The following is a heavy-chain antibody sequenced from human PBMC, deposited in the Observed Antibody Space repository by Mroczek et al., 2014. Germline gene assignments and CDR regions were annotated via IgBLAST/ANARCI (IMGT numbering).Heavy chain of an antibody. V-gene: IGHV4-59*01. D-gene: IGHD3-22*01. CDR1: GGSISSYY. J-gene: IGHJ6*02. CDR2: IYYSGST. Sequence: QVQLQESGPGLVKPSETLSLTCTVSGGSISSYYWSWIRQPPGKGLEWIGYIYYSGSTNYNPSLKSRVTISVDTSKNQFSLKLSSVTAADTAVYYCARGTYYYDSSGYPYYYYGMDVWGQGTTVTVSS. CDR3: ARGTYYYDSSGYPYYYYGMDV.